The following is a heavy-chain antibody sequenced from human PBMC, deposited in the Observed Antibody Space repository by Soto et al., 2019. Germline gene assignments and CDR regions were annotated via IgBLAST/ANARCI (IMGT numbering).Heavy chain of an antibody. CDR1: GYTFTSYA. V-gene: IGHV1-3*01. D-gene: IGHD6-19*01. CDR2: INAANGNT. CDR3: AGRSLAAGWLDP. Sequence: QVQLVQSGAEVMRPGASVKVSCKASGYTFTSYAVHWVRQAPGQGLEWMGWINAANGNTEYFERFRGRVTITRDISASTDHMDLTGQTSESTPVYYSAGRSLAAGWLDPGGQGPLDTFS. J-gene: IGHJ5*02.